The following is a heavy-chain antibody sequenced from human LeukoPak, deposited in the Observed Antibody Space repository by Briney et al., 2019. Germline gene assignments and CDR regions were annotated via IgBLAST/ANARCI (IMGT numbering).Heavy chain of an antibody. V-gene: IGHV3-11*01. CDR1: GFTFSDYY. CDR2: ISSSGSTT. D-gene: IGHD6-19*01. J-gene: IGHJ4*02. Sequence: GGSLRLSCAASGFTFSDYYMSWIRQAPGKGLEWVSYISSSGSTTYYADSVKGRFTISRDNAKNSLYLQMNSLRAEDTAVYYRAREEVEVAGTGDYGGQGTLVTVPS. CDR3: AREEVEVAGTGDY.